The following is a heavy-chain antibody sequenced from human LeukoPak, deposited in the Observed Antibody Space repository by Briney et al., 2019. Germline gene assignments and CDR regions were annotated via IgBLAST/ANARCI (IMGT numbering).Heavy chain of an antibody. CDR2: IYYSGNT. V-gene: IGHV4-39*07. Sequence: SETLSLTCTVSGGSISSISYYWAWIRQPPGKGLEWIGSIYYSGNTYYNSSLKSRVTIAVDTSKNQFSLKLTSVTAADTAVYYCARESYYDSSGYSHDAFDIWGQGTMVTVSS. J-gene: IGHJ3*02. CDR1: GGSISSISYY. CDR3: ARESYYDSSGYSHDAFDI. D-gene: IGHD3-22*01.